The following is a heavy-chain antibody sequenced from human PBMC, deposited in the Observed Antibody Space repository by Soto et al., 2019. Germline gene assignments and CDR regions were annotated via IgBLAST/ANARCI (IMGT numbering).Heavy chain of an antibody. CDR1: GGTFSSYA. J-gene: IGHJ4*02. D-gene: IGHD6-19*01. CDR2: IIPPFRTP. CDR3: ARPSAYITGWPSDY. V-gene: IGHV1-69*01. Sequence: QVQLVQSGAEVKKPGSSVKVSCKASGGTFSSYAMSWVRQAPGQGLEWMGGIIPPFRTPNYAQKFQGRVTISADESTSTAYMELSSLTSEDTAVYCCARPSAYITGWPSDYWGQGTLVTVSS.